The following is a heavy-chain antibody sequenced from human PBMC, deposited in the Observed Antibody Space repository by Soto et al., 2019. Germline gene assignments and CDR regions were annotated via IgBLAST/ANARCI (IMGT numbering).Heavy chain of an antibody. J-gene: IGHJ5*02. Sequence: SETLSLTCTVSGGSISSSSYYWGWIRQPPGKGLEWIGSIYYSGSTYYNPSLKSRVTISVDTSKNQFSLKLSSVTAADTAVYYCARVRRDCSGGSCYSIWFDPWGQGTLVTVSS. CDR1: GGSISSSSYY. CDR3: ARVRRDCSGGSCYSIWFDP. D-gene: IGHD2-15*01. V-gene: IGHV4-39*07. CDR2: IYYSGST.